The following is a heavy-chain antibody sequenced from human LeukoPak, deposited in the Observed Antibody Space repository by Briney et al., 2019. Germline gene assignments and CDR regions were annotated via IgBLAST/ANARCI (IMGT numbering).Heavy chain of an antibody. CDR2: ISSSSSYI. Sequence: PGGSLRLSCAASGFTFSTYIMNWVRQTPGKGLGWVSSISSSSSYIYYADSVKGRFTISRDNAKKSLYLQMNSLRAEDTAVYYCARSRGSGYYLIDAFDIWGQGTMVTVSS. CDR3: ARSRGSGYYLIDAFDI. V-gene: IGHV3-21*01. CDR1: GFTFSTYI. J-gene: IGHJ3*02. D-gene: IGHD3-22*01.